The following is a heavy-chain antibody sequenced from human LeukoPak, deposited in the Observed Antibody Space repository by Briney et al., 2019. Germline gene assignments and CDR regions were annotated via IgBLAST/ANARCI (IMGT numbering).Heavy chain of an antibody. CDR3: ARVLVDTAMVIRSHWFDP. CDR2: ISSSGSTI. V-gene: IGHV3-48*03. J-gene: IGHJ5*02. Sequence: GGSLRLSCAASGFTFSSYEMNWVRQAPGKGLEWVSYISSSGSTIYCADPVKGRFTISRDNAKNPLYLQMNSLRAEDTAVYYCARVLVDTAMVIRSHWFDPWGQGTLVTVSS. CDR1: GFTFSSYE. D-gene: IGHD5-18*01.